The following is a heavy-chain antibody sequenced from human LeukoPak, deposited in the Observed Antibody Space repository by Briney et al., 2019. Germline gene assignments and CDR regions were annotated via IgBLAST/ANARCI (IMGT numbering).Heavy chain of an antibody. D-gene: IGHD5-18*01. J-gene: IGHJ6*03. CDR3: ARQILAMAENYYYYMDV. CDR2: IIPIRGIA. Sequence: ASVKVSCKASGGTFSSYTISWVRQAPGQGLEWMGGIIPIRGIANYAQKFQGRVTITADKSTSTAYMELSSLRSEDTAVYYCARQILAMAENYYYYMDVWGKGTTVTVSS. CDR1: GGTFSSYT. V-gene: IGHV1-69*02.